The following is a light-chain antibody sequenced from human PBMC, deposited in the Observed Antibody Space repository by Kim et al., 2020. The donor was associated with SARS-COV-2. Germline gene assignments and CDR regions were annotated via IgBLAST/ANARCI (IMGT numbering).Light chain of an antibody. CDR1: NSDIGGYNY. CDR3: SSYTSSSSFGV. V-gene: IGLV2-14*03. J-gene: IGLJ3*02. CDR2: DVS. Sequence: QSVLTQPASVSGSPGQSITISCTGTNSDIGGYNYVSWYQHHPGKAPKLMIFDVSQRPSGVSNRFSGSKSANTASLTISGLQAEDEADYYCSSYTSSSSFGVFGGGTKLTVL.